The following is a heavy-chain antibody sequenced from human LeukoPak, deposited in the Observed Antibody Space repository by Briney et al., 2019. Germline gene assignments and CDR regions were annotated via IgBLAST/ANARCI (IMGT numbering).Heavy chain of an antibody. Sequence: PSETLSLTCTVSGGSVTSSDYYWGWVRQPPGKGLEWIGTISYSGTTNYNPSLKSRVTISVDTSKNQFSLKVSSVTAADTAVYCCARRDRLVTFDIWGRGTMVTVSS. CDR1: GGSVTSSDYY. J-gene: IGHJ3*02. CDR3: ARRDRLVTFDI. V-gene: IGHV4-39*01. CDR2: ISYSGTT. D-gene: IGHD5/OR15-5a*01.